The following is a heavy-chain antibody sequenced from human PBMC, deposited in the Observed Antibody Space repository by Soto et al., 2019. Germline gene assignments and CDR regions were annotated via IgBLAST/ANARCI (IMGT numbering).Heavy chain of an antibody. J-gene: IGHJ1*01. D-gene: IGHD3-22*01. CDR3: ARDYYDSSGYHEYFQH. CDR2: ISSSSSTI. Sequence: GGSLRLSCAASGFTFSSYSMNWVRQAPGKGLEWVSSISSSSSTIYYADSVKGRFTISRDNAKNSLYLQMNSLRDEDTAVYYCARDYYDSSGYHEYFQHWGQGTMVTVSS. CDR1: GFTFSSYS. V-gene: IGHV3-48*02.